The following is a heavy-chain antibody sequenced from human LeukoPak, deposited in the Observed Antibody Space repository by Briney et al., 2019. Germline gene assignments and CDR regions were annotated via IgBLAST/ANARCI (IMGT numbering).Heavy chain of an antibody. CDR1: GGSISSYY. Sequence: SETLSFTCTVSGGSISSYYWSWIRQPPGKGLEWIGYIYYSGSTNYNPSLKSRVTISVDTSKNQFSLKLSSVTAADTAVYYCARRTNYDILTGYSDDAFDIWGQGTMVTVSS. CDR2: IYYSGST. D-gene: IGHD3-9*01. CDR3: ARRTNYDILTGYSDDAFDI. V-gene: IGHV4-59*08. J-gene: IGHJ3*02.